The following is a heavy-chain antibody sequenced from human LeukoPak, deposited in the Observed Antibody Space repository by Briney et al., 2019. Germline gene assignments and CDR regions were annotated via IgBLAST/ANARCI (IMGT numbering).Heavy chain of an antibody. CDR2: ISAYNGKT. Sequence: ASVKVSCKASGYSFSKYGISWVRQAPGQGLEWMGWISAYNGKTKYGQKVQGRVTMTTDTSTSTAYMELRSLISDDTVVYYCARDRQSEGFGELSLYAFDIWGQGTTVTVSS. CDR1: GYSFSKYG. D-gene: IGHD3-10*01. V-gene: IGHV1-18*04. CDR3: ARDRQSEGFGELSLYAFDI. J-gene: IGHJ3*02.